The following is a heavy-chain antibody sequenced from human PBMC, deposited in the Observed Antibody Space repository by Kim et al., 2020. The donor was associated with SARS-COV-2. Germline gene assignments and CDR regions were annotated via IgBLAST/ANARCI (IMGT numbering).Heavy chain of an antibody. V-gene: IGHV1-69*01. Sequence: ANDAVKFQGRAAITADESMSTAYMELSSLRAEDTAVYYCARGMDTVTTDYWGQGTLVTVSS. J-gene: IGHJ4*02. CDR2: A. D-gene: IGHD4-17*01. CDR3: ARGMDTVTTDY.